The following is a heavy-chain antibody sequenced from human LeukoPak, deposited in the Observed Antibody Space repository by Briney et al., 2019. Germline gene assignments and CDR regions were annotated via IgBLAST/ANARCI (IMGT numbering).Heavy chain of an antibody. CDR3: ARDGRDGYKFDY. J-gene: IGHJ4*02. V-gene: IGHV1-69*05. D-gene: IGHD5-24*01. CDR1: GYTFTSYA. CDR2: IIPIFGTA. Sequence: SVKVSCKASGYTFTSYAISWVRQAPGQGLEWMGGIIPIFGTANYAQKFQGRVTITTDESTSTAYMELSSLRSEDTAVYYCARDGRDGYKFDYWGQGTLVTVSS.